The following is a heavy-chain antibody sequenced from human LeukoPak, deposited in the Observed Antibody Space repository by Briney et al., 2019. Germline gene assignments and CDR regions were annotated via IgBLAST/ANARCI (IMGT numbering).Heavy chain of an antibody. V-gene: IGHV4-38-2*02. J-gene: IGHJ5*02. D-gene: IGHD2-2*01. Sequence: SETLSLTRAVSGYSISSGYQWAWIRQPPGKTREWIGRIFHTGGAHYNPPLKSRATMSIDTSTNHFSLRLSSVTAADTALYYCARDPRWLTPDCTSTSCYENYFDPWGQGILVTVSS. CDR3: ARDPRWLTPDCTSTSCYENYFDP. CDR2: IFHTGGA. CDR1: GYSISSGYQ.